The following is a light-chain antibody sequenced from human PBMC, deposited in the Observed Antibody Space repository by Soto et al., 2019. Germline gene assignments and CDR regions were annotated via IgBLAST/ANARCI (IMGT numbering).Light chain of an antibody. Sequence: QSVLTQPPSVSGAPGQRVTISCTGSSSNIGAGYDVHWYQLLPGTAPXLLIYGXTXXXXXXXDRFXXXXXXXXXXXXXXGLQAEDEADYYCQSYDSSLSGVVFGGGTKLTVL. CDR1: SSNIGAGYD. J-gene: IGLJ3*02. V-gene: IGLV1-40*01. CDR2: GXT. CDR3: QSYDSSLSGVV.